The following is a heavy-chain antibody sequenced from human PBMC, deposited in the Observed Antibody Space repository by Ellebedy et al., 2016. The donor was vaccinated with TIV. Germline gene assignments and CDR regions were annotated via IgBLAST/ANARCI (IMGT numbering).Heavy chain of an antibody. V-gene: IGHV7-4-1*01. J-gene: IGHJ4*02. CDR2: INTNTGNP. CDR3: ARGYYDFWSGANRVDY. CDR1: GYTFTSYA. Sequence: AASVKVSCKASGYTFTSYAMNWVRQAPGQGLEWMGWINTNTGNPTYAQGFTGRFVFSLDTSVSTAYLQICSLKAEDTAVYYCARGYYDFWSGANRVDYWGQGTLVTVSS. D-gene: IGHD3-3*01.